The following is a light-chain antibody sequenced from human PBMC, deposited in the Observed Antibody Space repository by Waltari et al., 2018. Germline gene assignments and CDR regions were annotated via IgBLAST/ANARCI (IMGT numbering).Light chain of an antibody. V-gene: IGKV1-27*01. Sequence: QLTQSPSSLSASVGDTVTITCRASQDISDNYLAWYQQKPGQSPELLIYLASTLQCGVPSRFRGSGSGKDFTLTITSLQPEDFATYYCQRYNSAPWTFGQGTKV. CDR1: QDISDNY. J-gene: IGKJ1*01. CDR3: QRYNSAPWT. CDR2: LAS.